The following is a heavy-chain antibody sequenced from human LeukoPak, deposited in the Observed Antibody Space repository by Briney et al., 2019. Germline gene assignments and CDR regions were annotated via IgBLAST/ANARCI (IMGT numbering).Heavy chain of an antibody. CDR1: GGSFSGYY. D-gene: IGHD5-24*01. Sequence: SETLSLTCAVYGGSFSGYYWSWTRQPPGKGLEWIGEINHSGSTNYNPSLKSRVTISVDTSKNQFSLKLNSVTPEDTAVYYCARDGHAPHSPYYFGYWGQGTLVAVSS. J-gene: IGHJ4*02. V-gene: IGHV4-34*01. CDR3: ARDGHAPHSPYYFGY. CDR2: INHSGST.